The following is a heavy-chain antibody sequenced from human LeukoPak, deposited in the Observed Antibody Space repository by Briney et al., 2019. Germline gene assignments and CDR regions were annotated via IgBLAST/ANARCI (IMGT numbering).Heavy chain of an antibody. CDR1: GYTFTSYN. CDR2: INPSGGST. Sequence: ASVNVSCKASGYTFTSYNMHWVRQAPGQGLEWMGIINPSGGSTSYAQKFQGRVTMTSDMSTSTVYMELSSLRSEDTAVYYCARAGHYYGSGSYRYYYYYMDVWGKGTTVTVSS. V-gene: IGHV1-46*01. CDR3: ARAGHYYGSGSYRYYYYYMDV. D-gene: IGHD3-10*01. J-gene: IGHJ6*03.